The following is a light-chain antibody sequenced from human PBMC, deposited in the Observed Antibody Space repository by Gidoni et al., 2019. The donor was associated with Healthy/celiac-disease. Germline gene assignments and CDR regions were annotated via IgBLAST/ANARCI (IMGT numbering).Light chain of an antibody. CDR2: DAS. Sequence: DIQMTQSPSSLSASVGDRVTITCQASQDISNYLNWYQQKPGKAPKLLIYDASNLETGVPSRFSGSGSGTDFTFTISSLQPEDIPTYYCQQYDNLPLHFGGGTKVEIK. V-gene: IGKV1-33*01. CDR1: QDISNY. CDR3: QQYDNLPLH. J-gene: IGKJ4*01.